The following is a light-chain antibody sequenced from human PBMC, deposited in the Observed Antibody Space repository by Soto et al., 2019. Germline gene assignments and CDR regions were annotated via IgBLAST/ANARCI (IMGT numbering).Light chain of an antibody. J-gene: IGLJ2*01. Sequence: QSALTQPASVSGSHGQSITISCTGTSSDVGGYKYVSWYQQHPGKVPKLMIYEVSTRPSGVSNRFSGSKSGNTASLSISGLQADDDAAYYCSSYTRSTTLNVLFGGGTKLTVL. CDR3: SSYTRSTTLNVL. CDR2: EVS. CDR1: SSDVGGYKY. V-gene: IGLV2-14*01.